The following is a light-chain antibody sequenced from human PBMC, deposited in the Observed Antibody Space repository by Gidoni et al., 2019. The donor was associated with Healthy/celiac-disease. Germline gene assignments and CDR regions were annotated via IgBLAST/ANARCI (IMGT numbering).Light chain of an antibody. CDR2: AAS. Sequence: DIQMTQSPSSLSASGGDRVTITCRASQSISSYLNWYQQKPGKAPKLLIYAASRLQSGVPSRFSGSGSGTDFTLTISSLQPEDFATYYCQQGYSTPRTFDQGTKLEIK. CDR3: QQGYSTPRT. J-gene: IGKJ2*01. CDR1: QSISSY. V-gene: IGKV1-39*01.